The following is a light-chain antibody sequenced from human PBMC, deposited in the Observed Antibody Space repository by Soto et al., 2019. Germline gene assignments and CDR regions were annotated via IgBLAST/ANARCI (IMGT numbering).Light chain of an antibody. V-gene: IGKV3-20*01. CDR3: QYYGSPPLT. CDR2: STS. CDR1: QSIASYY. Sequence: EIVLTQSPGTLTLSPGERATLSCRASQSIASYYLAWYQQTPGQAPRLLIYSTSYRATDIPDRFSGGGSGTDFTLTISRLEPEDFAVYFCQYYGSPPLTFGGGTKVEIK. J-gene: IGKJ4*01.